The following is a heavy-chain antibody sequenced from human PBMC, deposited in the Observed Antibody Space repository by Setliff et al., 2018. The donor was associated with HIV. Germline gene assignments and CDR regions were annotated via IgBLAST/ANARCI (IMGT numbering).Heavy chain of an antibody. CDR1: GFSVSNYY. D-gene: IGHD3-16*01. CDR3: ARDEATGGVDY. Sequence: PGGSLRLSCAASGFSVSNYYMAWVRQAPGKGLEWVSTIYSGGDSYHADSVKGRFTLSRDNSKNTLYLQMDSLRPEDTAIYYCARDEATGGVDYWGQGTLVTSPQ. CDR2: IYSGGDS. V-gene: IGHV3-66*02. J-gene: IGHJ4*02.